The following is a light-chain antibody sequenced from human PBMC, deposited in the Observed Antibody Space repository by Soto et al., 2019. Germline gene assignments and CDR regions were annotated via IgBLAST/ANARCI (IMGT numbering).Light chain of an antibody. CDR3: QQSYSTPIT. V-gene: IGKV1-39*01. CDR2: AAS. CDR1: QSISSN. Sequence: DIHITQSPSSLSASVVDRFTITCLASQSISSNLNWYQQKPGKAPKLLIYAASSLQSGVPARFSGSGSGTDFTLTISSLQPEDFVTYYCQQSYSTPITFGQGTRLEIK. J-gene: IGKJ5*01.